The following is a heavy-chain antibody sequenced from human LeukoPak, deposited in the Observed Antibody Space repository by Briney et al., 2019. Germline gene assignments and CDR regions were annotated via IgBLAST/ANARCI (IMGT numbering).Heavy chain of an antibody. J-gene: IGHJ4*02. CDR1: GFLLSTRGVG. V-gene: IGHV2-5*01. CDR2: IYWKDDQ. D-gene: IGHD3-10*01. CDR3: AYTGLLGFGLFDY. Sequence: SGPTLVKPTPTLTLTCTFSGFLLSTRGVGVGWIRQPPGKALEWLAVIYWKDDQRYSPSLKNRLTITKDTSKNHVVLTMTNMDTVNTAAYDGAYTGLLGFGLFDYWGQGTLVTVSS.